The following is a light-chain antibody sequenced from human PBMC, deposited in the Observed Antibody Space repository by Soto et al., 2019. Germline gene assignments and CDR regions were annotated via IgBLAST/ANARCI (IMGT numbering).Light chain of an antibody. CDR2: EAS. Sequence: DIQMTQFPSTLSASVGDRVTITCRASQSISSYLAWYQQKPGKAPTLLIYEASGLESGVPSRFSGSGYGTEFSLNISSLKTDDCATDSCTQSRNYPLTFGQGTKVEVK. CDR1: QSISSY. CDR3: TQSRNYPLT. V-gene: IGKV1-5*03. J-gene: IGKJ1*01.